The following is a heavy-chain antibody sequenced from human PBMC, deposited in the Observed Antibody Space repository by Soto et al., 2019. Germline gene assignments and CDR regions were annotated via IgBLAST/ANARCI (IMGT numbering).Heavy chain of an antibody. Sequence: GGSLRLSCAASGFTFSIFAMSWVRQSPGKGLEWVSTISGSGGSTYYEDAVKGRFTISRDNSMGTLYLQMKSLRVEDTAIYYCAKEVSLGSTVDLGYWGQGALVTVSS. V-gene: IGHV3-23*01. D-gene: IGHD7-27*01. CDR2: ISGSGGST. CDR3: AKEVSLGSTVDLGY. J-gene: IGHJ4*02. CDR1: GFTFSIFA.